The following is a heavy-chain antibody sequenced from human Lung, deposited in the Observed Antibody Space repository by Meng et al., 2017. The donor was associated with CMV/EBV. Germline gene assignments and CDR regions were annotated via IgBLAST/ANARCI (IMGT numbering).Heavy chain of an antibody. CDR3: ARIFEHGGELPITPLDYYGMDV. CDR2: TTSESSYI. V-gene: IGHV3-21*01. J-gene: IGHJ6*02. D-gene: IGHD3-10*01. CDR1: GFTFSYYT. Sequence: GGSLRLSCAASGFTFSYYTMNWVRQAPGKGLEWVSSTTSESSYIFYADSVKGRFTVSRDNAKNSLYLQMNSLRAEDTAVYYCARIFEHGGELPITPLDYYGMDVWGQGTTVTAP.